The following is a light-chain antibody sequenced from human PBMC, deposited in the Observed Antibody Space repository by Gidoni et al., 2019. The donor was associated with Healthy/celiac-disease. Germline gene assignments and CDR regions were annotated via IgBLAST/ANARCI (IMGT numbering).Light chain of an antibody. V-gene: IGLV2-14*01. Sequence: LMIYEVSNRPSGVSNRFSGSKSGNTASLTISGLQAEDEADYYCSSYTSSSVWVFGGGTKLTVL. J-gene: IGLJ3*02. CDR2: EVS. CDR3: SSYTSSSVWV.